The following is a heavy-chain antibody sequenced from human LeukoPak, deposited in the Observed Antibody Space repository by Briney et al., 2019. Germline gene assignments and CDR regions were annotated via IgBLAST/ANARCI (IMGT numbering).Heavy chain of an antibody. CDR3: ARSYSSGWSPQYYFDY. Sequence: GASVRVSCKASGYTFTRYGISWVRQAPGQGLEWMGGIIPIFGTANYAQKFQGRVTITADESTSTAYMELSSLRSEDTAVYYCARSYSSGWSPQYYFDYWGQGTLVTVSS. CDR2: IIPIFGTA. V-gene: IGHV1-69*13. D-gene: IGHD6-19*01. CDR1: GYTFTRYG. J-gene: IGHJ4*02.